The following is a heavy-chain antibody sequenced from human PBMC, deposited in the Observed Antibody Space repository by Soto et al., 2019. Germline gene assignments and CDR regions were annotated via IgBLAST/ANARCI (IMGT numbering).Heavy chain of an antibody. V-gene: IGHV5-51*01. Sequence: PGESLKISCRTSGYKFTSYWIAWVRQMPGKGLEWMGIIFPSDSDTRYSPSFQGQVTISADRSTSIVFLQWASLKASDTAVYFCARKDKSGYFNWFDPWGQGTLVTGS. D-gene: IGHD3-22*01. CDR2: IFPSDSDT. CDR1: GYKFTSYW. J-gene: IGHJ5*02. CDR3: ARKDKSGYFNWFDP.